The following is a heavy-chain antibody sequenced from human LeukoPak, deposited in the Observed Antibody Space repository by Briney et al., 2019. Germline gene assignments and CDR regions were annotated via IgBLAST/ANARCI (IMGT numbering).Heavy chain of an antibody. CDR1: GGSISSLY. CDR3: ARHRAYSSSSPFGY. J-gene: IGHJ4*02. D-gene: IGHD6-6*01. V-gene: IGHV4-59*08. CDR2: IYYTGST. Sequence: SETLSLTCSVSGGSISSLYWSWIRQPPGKGLEWIGYIYYTGSTNYNPSLKSRVTMFVDMSKNQFSLRLSSVTAADTAVYYCARHRAYSSSSPFGYWGQGSLVTVSS.